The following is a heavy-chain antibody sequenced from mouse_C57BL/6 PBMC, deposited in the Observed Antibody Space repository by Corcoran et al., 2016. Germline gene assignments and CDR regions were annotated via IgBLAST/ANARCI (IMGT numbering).Heavy chain of an antibody. V-gene: IGHV1-26*01. CDR2: INPNNGGT. J-gene: IGHJ4*01. CDR1: GYTFTDYY. D-gene: IGHD1-1*01. Sequence: EVQLQQSGPELVKPGASVKISCKASGYTFTDYYMNWVRQSHGKSLEWIGDINPNNGGTSYNQKFKGKATLTVDKSSSTAYMELRSLTSEDSAAYYCARGGSSYYYYYAMDYWGQGTSVTVSS. CDR3: ARGGSSYYYYYAMDY.